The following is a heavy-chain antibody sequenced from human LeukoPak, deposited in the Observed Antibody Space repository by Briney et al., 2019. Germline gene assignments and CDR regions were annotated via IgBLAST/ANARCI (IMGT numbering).Heavy chain of an antibody. D-gene: IGHD6-6*01. Sequence: GGSLRLSCAASGFTFSSYAMHWVRQAPGKGLEWVAVISYDGSNKYYADSVKGRFTISRDNSKNTLYLQMNSLRADDTAIYYCAKERPHGMDVWGQGTSVTVSS. CDR3: AKERPHGMDV. CDR1: GFTFSSYA. J-gene: IGHJ6*02. CDR2: ISYDGSNK. V-gene: IGHV3-30-3*01.